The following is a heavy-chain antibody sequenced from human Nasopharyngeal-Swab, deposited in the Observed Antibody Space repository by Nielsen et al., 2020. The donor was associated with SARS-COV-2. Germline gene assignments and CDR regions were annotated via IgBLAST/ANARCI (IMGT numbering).Heavy chain of an antibody. V-gene: IGHV5-10-1*01. Sequence: GESLKISCKASGYSFATYWITWVRQVSGKGLEWVGRIDPTDSYSMYSPSFQGHVTFSADKSTSTAFLEWSSLKASDTAMYYCVGHSSTGTYAFANWGQGTLVTVSS. D-gene: IGHD1-1*01. CDR3: VGHSSTGTYAFAN. CDR2: IDPTDSYS. J-gene: IGHJ4*02. CDR1: GYSFATYW.